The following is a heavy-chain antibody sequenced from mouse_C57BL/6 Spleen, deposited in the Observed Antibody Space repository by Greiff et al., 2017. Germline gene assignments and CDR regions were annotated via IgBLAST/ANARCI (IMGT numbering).Heavy chain of an antibody. V-gene: IGHV5-4*03. CDR1: GFTFSSYA. CDR2: ISDGGSYT. J-gene: IGHJ2*01. Sequence: EVKLMESGGGLVKPGGSLKLSCAASGFTFSSYAMSWVRQTPEKRLEWVATISDGGSYTYYPDNVKGRFTISRDNAKNNLYLQMSHLKSEDTAMYYCARKLLRVPDYWGQGTTLTVSS. D-gene: IGHD1-1*01. CDR3: ARKLLRVPDY.